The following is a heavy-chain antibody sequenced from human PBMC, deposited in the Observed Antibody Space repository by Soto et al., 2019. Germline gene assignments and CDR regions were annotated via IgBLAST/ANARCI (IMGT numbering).Heavy chain of an antibody. CDR3: GRFGASPALDIT. D-gene: IGHD3-10*01. Sequence: PSETPSLTCHVSGISFSDQHWSRIRQAPGKGLEWVGYVYSNWSTTYNPSLESRVTISLDMSKSQLSLRMTSVTAADTAVYYCGRFGASPALDITGGQGTLFTVS. J-gene: IGHJ4*02. CDR1: GISFSDQH. CDR2: VYSNWST. V-gene: IGHV4-59*11.